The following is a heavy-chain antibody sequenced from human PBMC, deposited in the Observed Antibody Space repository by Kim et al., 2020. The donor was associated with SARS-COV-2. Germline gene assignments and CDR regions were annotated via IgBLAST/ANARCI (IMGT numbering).Heavy chain of an antibody. CDR3: ARARGGSGSYYGRAAFDI. CDR1: GFTFSSYD. V-gene: IGHV3-13*01. CDR2: IGTAGDT. Sequence: GGSLRLSCAASGFTFSSYDMHWVRQATGKGLEWVSAIGTAGDTYYPGSVKGRFTISRENAKNSLYLQMNSLRAGDTAVYYCARARGGSGSYYGRAAFDIWAQGTIVTVSS. D-gene: IGHD3-10*01. J-gene: IGHJ3*02.